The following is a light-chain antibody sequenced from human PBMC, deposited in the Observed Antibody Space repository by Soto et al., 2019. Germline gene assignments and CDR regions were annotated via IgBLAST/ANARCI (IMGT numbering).Light chain of an antibody. CDR1: QSISSY. CDR2: AAS. V-gene: IGKV1-39*01. Sequence: DIQMTQSPSSLSASVGDRVTITCRASQSISSYLNWYQQKPGKAPKLLIYAASSLQSGVPSRFSGSGSGTDFTLTISSLQPEDFANYYCQQSYSTPPSTFGQWTKVDIK. CDR3: QQSYSTPPST. J-gene: IGKJ2*01.